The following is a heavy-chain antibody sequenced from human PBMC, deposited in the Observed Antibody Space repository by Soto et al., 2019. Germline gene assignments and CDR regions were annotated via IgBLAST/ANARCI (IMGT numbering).Heavy chain of an antibody. CDR3: AGRPEIHPR. J-gene: IGHJ4*02. Sequence: QVHLQESGPGLVKPSETLSLTCAISGGSTSSSDWWTWVRQPPGEGLEWIGEIHRDGVTNYNSSRKRRRTISLDQSRNQCALSLTSVTAADAAVYFCAGRPEIHPRWGQGILVPVSS. V-gene: IGHV4-4*02. D-gene: IGHD1-26*01. CDR1: GGSTSSSDW. CDR2: IHRDGVT.